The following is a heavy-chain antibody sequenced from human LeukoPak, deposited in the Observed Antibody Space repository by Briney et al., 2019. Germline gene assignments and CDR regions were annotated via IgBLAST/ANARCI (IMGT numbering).Heavy chain of an antibody. J-gene: IGHJ5*02. V-gene: IGHV3-48*03. CDR2: ITISGHTK. Sequence: GGSLRLSCAASGFDLNTYEMNWVRQAPGNGLEWIADITISGHTKNYADSVKGRFTISRDNAGTSLYLQMNSLRVEDTGVYYCARGDPHADLWGQGTLVTVSS. CDR1: GFDLNTYE. CDR3: ARGDPHADL.